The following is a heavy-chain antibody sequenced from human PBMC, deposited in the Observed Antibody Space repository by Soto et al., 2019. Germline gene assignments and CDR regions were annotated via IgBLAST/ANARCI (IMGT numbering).Heavy chain of an antibody. CDR1: GFTFSSYG. D-gene: IGHD5-18*01. J-gene: IGHJ6*02. V-gene: IGHV3-30*18. CDR2: ISYDGSNK. CDR3: AKDQLRGYSYGFFYYYYGMDV. Sequence: GGSLRLSCAASGFTFSSYGMHWVHQAPGKGLEWVAVISYDGSNKYYADSVKGRFTISRDNSKNTLYLQMNSLRAEDTAVYYCAKDQLRGYSYGFFYYYYGMDVWGQGTTVTVSS.